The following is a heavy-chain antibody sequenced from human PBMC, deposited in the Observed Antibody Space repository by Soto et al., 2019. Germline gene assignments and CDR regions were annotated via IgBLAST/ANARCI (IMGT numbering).Heavy chain of an antibody. CDR2: IYYRGST. V-gene: IGHV4-61*01. Sequence: QVQLQESGPGLVKPSETLSLTCTVSGGSVSSGSYYWSWIRQPPGKGLEWIGYIYYRGSTNYNPSLKSRVTISVDTSKNQFSLKLSSVTAADTAVYYCARARASVEVIKQKHFNWFDPWGQGTLVTVSS. J-gene: IGHJ5*02. CDR3: ARARASVEVIKQKHFNWFDP. D-gene: IGHD3-22*01. CDR1: GGSVSSGSYY.